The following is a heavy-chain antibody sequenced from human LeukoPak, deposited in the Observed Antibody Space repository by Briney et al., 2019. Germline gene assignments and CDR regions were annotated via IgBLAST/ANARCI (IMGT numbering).Heavy chain of an antibody. CDR3: ARPIDCSATTCSSPFHY. D-gene: IGHD2-2*01. Sequence: SETLSLTCTVSGGSISSYYWSWIRQPPGKGLEWIAYIYYSGSTSYNPSLKSRVTISVDTSKNQFSLKLRSVTAADTAVYYCARPIDCSATTCSSPFHYWGQGSLVTVSA. J-gene: IGHJ4*02. CDR1: GGSISSYY. V-gene: IGHV4-59*12. CDR2: IYYSGST.